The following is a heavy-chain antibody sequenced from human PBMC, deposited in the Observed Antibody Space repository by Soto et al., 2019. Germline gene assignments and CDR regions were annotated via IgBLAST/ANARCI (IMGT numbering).Heavy chain of an antibody. CDR2: ITGSGST. D-gene: IGHD3-3*01. CDR3: AKGGKKIFGVVSRSYYYGMDV. Sequence: PLGPLIRSCAASGFTSSSYAMSWVRQAPWKWIEWVSGITGSGSTYYADSVKGRLTIYRDNSRTTLYLQMKSLRADDTALYYCAKGGKKIFGVVSRSYYYGMDVWGQGTTVPVSS. V-gene: IGHV3-23*01. CDR1: GFTSSSYA. J-gene: IGHJ6*01.